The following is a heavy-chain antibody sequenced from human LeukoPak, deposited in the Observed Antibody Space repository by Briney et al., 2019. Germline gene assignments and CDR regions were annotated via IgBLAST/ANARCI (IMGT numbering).Heavy chain of an antibody. CDR1: GFTFSSYA. CDR2: ISGNGGST. CDR3: VRDPAALDY. Sequence: SGGSLRLSCAASGFTFSSYAMSWVRQAPGKGLEWASGISGNGGSTDYADSVKGRFTISRDNAKNSLYLQMNSLRDEDTAVYYCVRDPAALDYWGQGALVTVSS. J-gene: IGHJ4*02. V-gene: IGHV3-23*01.